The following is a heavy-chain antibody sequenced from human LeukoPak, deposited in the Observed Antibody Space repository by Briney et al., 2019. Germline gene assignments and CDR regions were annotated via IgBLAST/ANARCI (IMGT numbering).Heavy chain of an antibody. Sequence: GGSLRLSCAASGFTFSSYSMNWVRQAPGKGLEWVSSISSSSSYIYYADSVKGRFTISRDNAKNSLYLQMNSLRAEGTAVYYCAGSGYLRANDYYYGMDVWGQGTTVTVSS. CDR1: GFTFSSYS. CDR3: AGSGYLRANDYYYGMDV. D-gene: IGHD1-26*01. CDR2: ISSSSSYI. J-gene: IGHJ6*02. V-gene: IGHV3-21*01.